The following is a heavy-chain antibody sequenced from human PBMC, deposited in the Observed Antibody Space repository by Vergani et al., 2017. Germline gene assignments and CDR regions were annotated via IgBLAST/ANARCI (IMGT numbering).Heavy chain of an antibody. CDR1: GGSISSGDYY. Sequence: QVQLQESGPGLVKPSQTLSLTCTVSGGSISSGDYYWSWIRQPPGKGLEWIGYSYYSGSTYYNPSLKSRVTISVDTSKNQFSLKLSSVTAADTAVYYCARGITMIVVVTSEGSWFDPWGQGTLVTVSS. J-gene: IGHJ5*02. D-gene: IGHD3-22*01. V-gene: IGHV4-30-4*01. CDR3: ARGITMIVVVTSEGSWFDP. CDR2: SYYSGST.